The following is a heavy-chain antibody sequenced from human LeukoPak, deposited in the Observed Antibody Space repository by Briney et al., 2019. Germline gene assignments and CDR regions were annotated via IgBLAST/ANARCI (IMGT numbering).Heavy chain of an antibody. Sequence: SETLSLTCTVSGGSISSYYWSWIRQPPGKGLEWIGCIYYSGSTNYNPSLKSRVAISVDTSKNQFSLKLSSVTAADTAVYYCARVGRYYYDSSGYYRKGWFDPWGQGTLVTVSS. J-gene: IGHJ5*02. V-gene: IGHV4-59*01. CDR2: IYYSGST. CDR1: GGSISSYY. CDR3: ARVGRYYYDSSGYYRKGWFDP. D-gene: IGHD3-22*01.